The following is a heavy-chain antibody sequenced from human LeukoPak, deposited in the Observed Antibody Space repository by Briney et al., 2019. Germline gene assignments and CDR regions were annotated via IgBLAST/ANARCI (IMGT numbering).Heavy chain of an antibody. CDR3: ARGPPQSSSWFLDL. D-gene: IGHD6-13*01. J-gene: IGHJ2*01. Sequence: NPSETLSLTCTVSGGSISSYYWSWIRQPPGKGLEWMGYIYYSGSTNYNPSLKSRVTISVDTSKNQFSLKLGSVTAADTTVYYCARGPPQSSSWFLDLWGRGTLVTVSS. CDR2: IYYSGST. V-gene: IGHV4-59*01. CDR1: GGSISSYY.